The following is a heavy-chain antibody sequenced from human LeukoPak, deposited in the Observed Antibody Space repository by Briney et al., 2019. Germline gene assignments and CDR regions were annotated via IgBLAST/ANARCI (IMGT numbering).Heavy chain of an antibody. CDR3: ARLSDY. Sequence: SETVSLTCTVSGRAISNDNFYWRWIRQSPGKGLEWIGSINYSEITYYNPSLKSRVTISLDTSKTQFSLKLWSVTAADTAVYCCARLSDYWSQGTLVTVSS. V-gene: IGHV4-39*01. J-gene: IGHJ4*02. CDR1: GRAISNDNFY. CDR2: INYSEIT.